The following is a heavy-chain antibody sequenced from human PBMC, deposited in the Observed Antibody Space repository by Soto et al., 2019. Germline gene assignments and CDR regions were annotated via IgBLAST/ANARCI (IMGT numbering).Heavy chain of an antibody. D-gene: IGHD5-18*01. CDR2: INHSGST. CDR3: ARNVDTAYWFDP. CDR1: GGSFSGYY. V-gene: IGHV4-34*01. Sequence: SETLSLTCAVYGGSFSGYYWSWIRQPPGKGLEWIGEINHSGSTNYNPSLKSRVTISVDTSKNQFSLKLSSVTAADTAVYYCARNVDTAYWFDPWGQGTLVTVSS. J-gene: IGHJ5*02.